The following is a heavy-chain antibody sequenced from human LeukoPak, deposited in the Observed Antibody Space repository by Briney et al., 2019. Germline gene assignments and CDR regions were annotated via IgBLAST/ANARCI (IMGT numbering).Heavy chain of an antibody. D-gene: IGHD6-13*01. Sequence: SETLSLTCTVSGGSISSSSYYWGWIRQPPGKGLEWIGSIYYSGSTNYNPSLKSRVTISVDTSKNQFSLKLSSVTAADTAVYYCARQRLGSSWYPRVFQHWGQGTLVTVSS. CDR2: IYYSGST. V-gene: IGHV4-39*01. CDR3: ARQRLGSSWYPRVFQH. J-gene: IGHJ1*01. CDR1: GGSISSSSYY.